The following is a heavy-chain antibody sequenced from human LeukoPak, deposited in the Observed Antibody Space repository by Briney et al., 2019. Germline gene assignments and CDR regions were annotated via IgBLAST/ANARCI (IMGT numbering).Heavy chain of an antibody. CDR2: IRSKTYDGTT. CDR1: GFTFGDFA. V-gene: IGHV3-49*04. D-gene: IGHD3-22*01. J-gene: IGHJ4*02. CDR3: TRDAYYDYSGYYIDY. Sequence: GGSLRLSCTVSGFTFGDFAMSWVRQAPGKGLEWVGFIRSKTYDGTTEYAASVKGRFTISRDDSKSIAYLQMNSLKTEDTAVYYCTRDAYYDYSGYYIDYWGQGTLVTVSS.